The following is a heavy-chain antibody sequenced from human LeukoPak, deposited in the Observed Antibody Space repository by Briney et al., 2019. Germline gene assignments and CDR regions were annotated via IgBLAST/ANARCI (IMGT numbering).Heavy chain of an antibody. CDR1: GFTFDDYA. V-gene: IGHV3-9*03. CDR2: ISWNSGSI. CDR3: AKATTTTSYMDV. Sequence: GGSLRLSCAASGFTFDDYAMHWVRQAPGKGLEWLSGISWNSGSIGYADSVKGRFTISRDNAKNSLYLQMNSLRAEDMALYYCAKATTTTSYMDVWGKGTTVTVSS. D-gene: IGHD1-14*01. J-gene: IGHJ6*03.